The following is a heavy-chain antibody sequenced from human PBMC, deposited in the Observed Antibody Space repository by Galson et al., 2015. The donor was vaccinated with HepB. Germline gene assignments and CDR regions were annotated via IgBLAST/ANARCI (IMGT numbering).Heavy chain of an antibody. Sequence: SLRLSCAASGFTFSSYGMHWVRQAPGKGLEWVSAISGSGGSTYYADSVKGRFTISRDNSKNTLYLQMNSLRAEDTAVYYCARGSFGYDFWSGHRDLYYFDYWGQGTLVTVSS. D-gene: IGHD3-3*01. CDR3: ARGSFGYDFWSGHRDLYYFDY. CDR1: GFTFSSYG. V-gene: IGHV3-23*01. J-gene: IGHJ4*02. CDR2: ISGSGGST.